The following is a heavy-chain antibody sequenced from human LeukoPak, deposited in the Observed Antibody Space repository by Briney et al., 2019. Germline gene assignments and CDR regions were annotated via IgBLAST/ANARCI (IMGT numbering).Heavy chain of an antibody. Sequence: PGGSLRLSCAASGFTFSSYGMHWVRQAPGKGLEWVAVIWYDGSNKYYADSVKGRFTISRDNSKNTLYLQMNSLRAEDTAVYYCARSIGTHRYCSGGSCFGDAFDIWGQGTMVTVSS. V-gene: IGHV3-33*01. CDR1: GFTFSSYG. J-gene: IGHJ3*02. D-gene: IGHD2-15*01. CDR3: ARSIGTHRYCSGGSCFGDAFDI. CDR2: IWYDGSNK.